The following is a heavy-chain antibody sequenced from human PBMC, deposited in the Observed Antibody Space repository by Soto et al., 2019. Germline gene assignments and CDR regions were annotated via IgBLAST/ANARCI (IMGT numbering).Heavy chain of an antibody. J-gene: IGHJ4*02. D-gene: IGHD6-19*01. CDR3: AEGGRQWLVTSYFNY. CDR2: VSHDGRNT. CDR1: GFTFSDYA. V-gene: IGHV3-30*03. Sequence: VQLVESGGGVVQPGRSLRLSCAASGFTFSDYAMHWVRQAPGKGLEWVAVVSHDGRNTHYADSVKGRFTISRDSSKNTVSVEMTSLRAEGTAVYYCAEGGRQWLVTSYFNYWGQGALVTVSS.